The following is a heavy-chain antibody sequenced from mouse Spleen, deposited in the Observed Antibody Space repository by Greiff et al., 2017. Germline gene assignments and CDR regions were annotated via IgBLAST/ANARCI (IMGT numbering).Heavy chain of an antibody. CDR3: AGYYGSRFAY. J-gene: IGHJ3*01. CDR2: ISYDGSN. CDR1: GYSITSGYY. Sequence: EVQLQESGPGLVKPSQSLSLTCSVTGYSITSGYYWNWIRQFPGNKLEWMGYISYDGSNNYNPSLKNRISITRDTSKNQFFLKLNSVTTEDTATYYCAGYYGSRFAYWGQGTLVTVSA. V-gene: IGHV3-6*01. D-gene: IGHD1-1*01.